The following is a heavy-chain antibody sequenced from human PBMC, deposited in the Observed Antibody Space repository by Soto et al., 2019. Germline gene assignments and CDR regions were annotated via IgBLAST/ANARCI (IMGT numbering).Heavy chain of an antibody. D-gene: IGHD1-26*01. J-gene: IGHJ3*01. V-gene: IGHV3-23*01. CDR3: AKGGAVLLDPFDV. Sequence: GQLLESGGGMVQPGGSLRLSCAASGFTFSSFAMNWVRLPPGRGLEWVAAVTSSASSTHYADSVKGRFTISRDNSKNTLYLQMNSLRADDTAVYYCAKGGAVLLDPFDVWGQGQWSPSL. CDR2: VTSSASST. CDR1: GFTFSSFA.